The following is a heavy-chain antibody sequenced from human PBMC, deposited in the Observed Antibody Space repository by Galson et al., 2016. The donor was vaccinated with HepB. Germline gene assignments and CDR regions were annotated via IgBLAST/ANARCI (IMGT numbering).Heavy chain of an antibody. D-gene: IGHD1-26*01. J-gene: IGHJ3*01. CDR1: GYSFTDYY. V-gene: IGHV1-2*02. CDR3: ASVGWDLYDALDL. CDR2: INPKSGGA. Sequence: SVKVSCKASGYSFTDYYIHWVRQAPGQGLEWMGWINPKSGGAIYAQKFQGRVTMTRDTSISTAYMELSRLGSDDTAVYYGASVGWDLYDALDLWGQGTLVTVSS.